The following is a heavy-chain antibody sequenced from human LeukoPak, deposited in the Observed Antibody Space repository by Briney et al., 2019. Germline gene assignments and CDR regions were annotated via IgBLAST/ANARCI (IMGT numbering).Heavy chain of an antibody. Sequence: GGSLRLSCAASGFTFDDYAMSWVRQAPGKGLEWVSGINWNGGSTGYADSVKGRFTISRDNAKNSLYLQMNSLRAEDTALYYCARGHDSSGYYYDHFDYWGQGTLVTVSS. V-gene: IGHV3-20*04. CDR1: GFTFDDYA. D-gene: IGHD3-22*01. CDR3: ARGHDSSGYYYDHFDY. J-gene: IGHJ4*02. CDR2: INWNGGST.